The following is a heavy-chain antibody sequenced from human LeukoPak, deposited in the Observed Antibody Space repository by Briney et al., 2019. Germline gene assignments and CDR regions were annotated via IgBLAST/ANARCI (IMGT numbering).Heavy chain of an antibody. Sequence: SETLSLTCTVSGGSISSSSYYWGWIRQPPGKGLEWIGSIYYSGSTYYNPSLKSQVTISVDTSKNQFSLKLSSVTAADTAVYYCAGDHYYDSSGYYYTPFDYWGQGTLVTVSS. CDR1: GGSISSSSYY. J-gene: IGHJ4*02. V-gene: IGHV4-39*07. CDR2: IYYSGST. CDR3: AGDHYYDSSGYYYTPFDY. D-gene: IGHD3-22*01.